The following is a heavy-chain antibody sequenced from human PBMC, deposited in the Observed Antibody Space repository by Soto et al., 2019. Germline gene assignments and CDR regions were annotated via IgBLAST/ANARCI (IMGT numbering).Heavy chain of an antibody. Sequence: SETLSLTCTVSGGSINSGGYYWNWIRQHPGKGLEWIGYIYYTGNTNYNPALESRVTISVDTSKNQFSLKLSSVTAADTAFYYCARDSGYNYGYFRWFDPWGQGTLVTVSS. D-gene: IGHD5-18*01. V-gene: IGHV4-61*08. CDR1: GGSINSGGYY. CDR3: ARDSGYNYGYFRWFDP. CDR2: IYYTGNT. J-gene: IGHJ5*02.